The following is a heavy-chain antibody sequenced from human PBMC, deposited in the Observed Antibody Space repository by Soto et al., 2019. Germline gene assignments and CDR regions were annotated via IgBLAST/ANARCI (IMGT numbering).Heavy chain of an antibody. J-gene: IGHJ4*02. Sequence: QVQLVQSGTEVKTPGASVKISCKASGYTFSNYAIQWVRQAPGQRLEWMGWVNGGNDNAAYSQKFQGRVTITRDTFASTAYMELSRLTAEDTAVYYCARWVVGSWKDGFFAHWGQGTLVTVSS. V-gene: IGHV1-3*01. D-gene: IGHD1-1*01. CDR3: ARWVVGSWKDGFFAH. CDR1: GYTFSNYA. CDR2: VNGGNDNA.